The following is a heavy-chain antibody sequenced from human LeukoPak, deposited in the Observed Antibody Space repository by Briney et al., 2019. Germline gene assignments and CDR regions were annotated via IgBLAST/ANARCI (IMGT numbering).Heavy chain of an antibody. J-gene: IGHJ4*02. CDR2: IIPIFGTA. D-gene: IGHD3-22*01. V-gene: IGHV1-69*05. CDR1: GGTFSSYA. Sequence: GASVKVSCKASGGTFSSYAISWVRQAPGQGLEWMGRIIPIFGTANYAQKFQGRVTITTDESTSTAYMEPSSLRSEDTAVYYCASHYYDSSGYGDLDYWGQGTLVTVSS. CDR3: ASHYYDSSGYGDLDY.